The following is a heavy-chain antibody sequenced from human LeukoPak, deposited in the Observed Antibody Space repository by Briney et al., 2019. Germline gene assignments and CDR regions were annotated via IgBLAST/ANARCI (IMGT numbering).Heavy chain of an antibody. Sequence: SETLSLTCAVYGESFSGYYWSWIRQPPGKGLEWIGEINHSGSTNYNPSLKSRVTISVDTSKNQFSLKLSSVTAADTAVYYCARGRLVRTGGWFDPWGQGTLVTVSS. CDR3: ARGRLVRTGGWFDP. J-gene: IGHJ5*02. CDR2: INHSGST. V-gene: IGHV4-34*01. D-gene: IGHD1-14*01. CDR1: GESFSGYY.